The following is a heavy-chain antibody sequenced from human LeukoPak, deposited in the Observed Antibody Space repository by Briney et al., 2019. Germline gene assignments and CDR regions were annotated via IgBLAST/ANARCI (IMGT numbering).Heavy chain of an antibody. Sequence: PSETLSLTCTVSGDSISSYYWGWIRQPPGKGLEWIGYIYTSGGTNYIPSLKGRVTISIDTSKNQFSLKLSSVTAADSAVYYCARLTRLSTSPDRYYLDYWGQGTLVTVSS. CDR1: GDSISSYY. CDR3: ARLTRLSTSPDRYYLDY. V-gene: IGHV4-4*09. J-gene: IGHJ4*02. D-gene: IGHD6-6*01. CDR2: IYTSGGT.